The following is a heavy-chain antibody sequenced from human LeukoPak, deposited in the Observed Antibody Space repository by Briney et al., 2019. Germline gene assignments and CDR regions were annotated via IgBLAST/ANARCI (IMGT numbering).Heavy chain of an antibody. CDR2: IYYSGST. Sequence: SETLSLTCTVSGGSISSSSYYWGWIRQPPGKGLEWIGSIYYSGSTYYNPSLKSRVTISVDTSKNQFSLKLSSVTAADTAVYYCARHPVAPKPFYFDYWGQGTLVTVSS. D-gene: IGHD5-12*01. J-gene: IGHJ4*02. CDR3: ARHPVAPKPFYFDY. CDR1: GGSISSSSYY. V-gene: IGHV4-39*01.